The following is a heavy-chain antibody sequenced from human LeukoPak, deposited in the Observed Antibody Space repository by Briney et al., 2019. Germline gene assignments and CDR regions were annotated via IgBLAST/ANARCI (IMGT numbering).Heavy chain of an antibody. CDR2: ISSGSGYI. D-gene: IGHD5-24*01. J-gene: IGHJ5*02. V-gene: IGHV3-21*01. CDR3: ARDYQLGRAWFDP. Sequence: PGGSLRLSCAASRFTFSSYSMSWVRQAPGKGLEWVSSISSGSGYIYYADSVKGRFTISRDNAKNSLYLQMNSLRAEDTAVYYCARDYQLGRAWFDPWGQGTLVTASS. CDR1: RFTFSSYS.